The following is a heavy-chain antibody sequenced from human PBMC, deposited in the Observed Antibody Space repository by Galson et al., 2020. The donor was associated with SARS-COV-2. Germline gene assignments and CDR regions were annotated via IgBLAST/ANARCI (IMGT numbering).Heavy chain of an antibody. J-gene: IGHJ6*02. V-gene: IGHV3-48*02. CDR2: ISSSTKTT. CDR3: ARGGHGSGGTCPSYYYYYGMDV. Sequence: GGSLRLSCAASGFTFSSYSMHWVRQAPGKGLEWISYISSSTKTTYYADSVEGRFTISRDNAKNSLYLQMNSLRDEDTAVYYCARGGHGSGGTCPSYYYYYGMDVWGQGTTVTVSS. D-gene: IGHD2-15*01. CDR1: GFTFSSYS.